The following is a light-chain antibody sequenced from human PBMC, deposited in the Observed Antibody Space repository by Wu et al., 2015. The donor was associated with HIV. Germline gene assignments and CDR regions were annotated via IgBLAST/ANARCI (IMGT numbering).Light chain of an antibody. J-gene: IGKJ4*01. Sequence: EIVLTQSPGTLSLSPGDRAILSCRASQSVSSNSLAWYQQKPGQAPRLLMYGASSRATGIPDRFSGSGSGTDFTLTISRVEPEDFAVYYCQQYGSSPALTFGGGTKVEIK. CDR2: GAS. CDR1: QSVSSNS. V-gene: IGKV3-20*01. CDR3: QQYGSSPALT.